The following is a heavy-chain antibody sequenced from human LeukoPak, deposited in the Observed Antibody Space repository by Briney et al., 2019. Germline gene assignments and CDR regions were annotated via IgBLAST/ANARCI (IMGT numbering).Heavy chain of an antibody. Sequence: GGSLRLSCVVSGFTFRNEEMNWVRQAPGKGLEWIAYISNTGSPIHYRDSVKGRFTISRDNAQSSLFPQMNNLRPDDTAIYYCARGGNYAPFDYWGQGALVAVSS. CDR2: ISNTGSPI. J-gene: IGHJ4*02. CDR3: ARGGNYAPFDY. V-gene: IGHV3-48*03. D-gene: IGHD1-26*01. CDR1: GFTFRNEE.